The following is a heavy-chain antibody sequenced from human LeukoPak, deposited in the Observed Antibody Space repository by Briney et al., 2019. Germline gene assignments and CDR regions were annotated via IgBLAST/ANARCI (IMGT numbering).Heavy chain of an antibody. CDR2: IIPILGIA. CDR3: ARFSYGSGSKPFDY. CDR1: GGTFSSYA. D-gene: IGHD3-10*01. Sequence: ASVKVSCKASGGTFSSYAISWVRQAPGQGLEWMGRIIPILGIANYAQKFQGRVTITADKSTSTAYMELSSLRSEDTAVYYRARFSYGSGSKPFDYWGQGTLVTVSS. J-gene: IGHJ4*02. V-gene: IGHV1-69*04.